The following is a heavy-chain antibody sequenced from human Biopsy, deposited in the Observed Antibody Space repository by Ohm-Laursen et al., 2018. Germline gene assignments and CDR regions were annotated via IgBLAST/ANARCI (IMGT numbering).Heavy chain of an antibody. D-gene: IGHD2/OR15-2a*01. V-gene: IGHV4-34*01. Sequence: SDTLSLTCAVYGGSLSGYYWNWIRQSPGKGLEWIGEINHRGFTSNNPSLKSRVTISVDTSKNQFSLKLGSVTAADTAVYYCAKNLAVSSYALDIWGQGTMVTVS. CDR1: GGSLSGYY. J-gene: IGHJ3*02. CDR2: INHRGFT. CDR3: AKNLAVSSYALDI.